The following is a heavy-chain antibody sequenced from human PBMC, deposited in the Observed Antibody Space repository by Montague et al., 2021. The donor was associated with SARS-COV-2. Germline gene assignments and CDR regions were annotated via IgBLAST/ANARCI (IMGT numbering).Heavy chain of an antibody. J-gene: IGHJ5*02. CDR1: GGSISSGDYY. CDR3: VSENWNNGQGFDP. CDR2: IYYTRST. Sequence: TLSLTCTVSGGSISSGDYYWTWIRQHPGKGLEWIGYIYYTRSTYYNPSLKSRVTISLDTSKNQFSLKLSSVTAADTTVYFCVSENWNNGQGFDPWGQGTLVTVSS. V-gene: IGHV4-31*03. D-gene: IGHD1/OR15-1a*01.